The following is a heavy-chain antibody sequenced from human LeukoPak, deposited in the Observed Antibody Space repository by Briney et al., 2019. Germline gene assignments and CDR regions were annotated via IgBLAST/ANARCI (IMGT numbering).Heavy chain of an antibody. CDR3: AKDLAHYVSAFDI. J-gene: IGHJ3*02. V-gene: IGHV3-9*01. Sequence: GRSLRLSCAASGFTFDDYAMHWVRQAPGEGLEWVSGISWNSGSIGYADSVKGRFTISRDNAKNSLYLQMNSLRAEDTALYYCAKDLAHYVSAFDIWGQGTMVTVSS. CDR2: ISWNSGSI. D-gene: IGHD4/OR15-4a*01. CDR1: GFTFDDYA.